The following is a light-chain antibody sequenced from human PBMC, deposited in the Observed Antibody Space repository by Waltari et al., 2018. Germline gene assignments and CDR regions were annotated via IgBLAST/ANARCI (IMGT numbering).Light chain of an antibody. CDR3: CSYAGSSTVV. CDR2: DVS. J-gene: IGLJ2*01. CDR1: SSSVGGYNY. V-gene: IGLV2-23*02. Sequence: QSALTQPASVSGSPGQSITISCTGTSSSVGGYNYVPWYQQHPGKAPKLMIYDVSKRPSGVSNRFSGSKSGNTASLTISGLQAEDEADYYCCSYAGSSTVVFGGGTKLTVL.